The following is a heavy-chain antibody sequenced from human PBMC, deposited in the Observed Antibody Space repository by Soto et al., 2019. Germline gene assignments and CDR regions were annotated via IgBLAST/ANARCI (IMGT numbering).Heavy chain of an antibody. CDR3: ARGHGVATTMGWFDP. CDR2: IWYDGSNK. V-gene: IGHV3-33*01. CDR1: GFTFSSYG. Sequence: PGGALRLSCEGSGFTFSSYGIHWGRQAPGKGLEWVAVIWYDGSNKYYADSVKGRFSISRDNSKNTLYLLMNSLRAEDTAVYYCARGHGVATTMGWFDPWGQGTLVTVSS. D-gene: IGHD5-12*01. J-gene: IGHJ5*02.